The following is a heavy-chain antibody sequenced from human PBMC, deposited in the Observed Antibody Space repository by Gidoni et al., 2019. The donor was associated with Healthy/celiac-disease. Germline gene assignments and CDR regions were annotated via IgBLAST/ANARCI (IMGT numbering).Heavy chain of an antibody. CDR2: ISSSSSYI. CDR3: ARDRGYSGYDANWFDP. V-gene: IGHV3-21*01. D-gene: IGHD5-12*01. J-gene: IGHJ5*02. CDR1: GFPFSRYS. Sequence: EVQLVESGGGLVKPGGSLRLSCAAAGFPFSRYSMNWVRQAPGQGLEWVSSISSSSSYIYYADSVKGRFTISRDNAKNSLYLQMNSLRAEDTAVYYCARDRGYSGYDANWFDPWGQGTLVTVSS.